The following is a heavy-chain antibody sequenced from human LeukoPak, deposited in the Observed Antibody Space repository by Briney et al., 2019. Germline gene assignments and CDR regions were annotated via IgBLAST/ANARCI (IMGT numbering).Heavy chain of an antibody. CDR2: ISGSGGST. J-gene: IGHJ3*02. CDR1: GFTFSSYA. CDR3: AKDTRGGRWLQLRSVGDAFDI. D-gene: IGHD5-24*01. Sequence: QPGGSLRLSCAASGFTFSSYAMSWVRQAPGKGLEWVSAISGSGGSTYYADSVKGRFTISRDNSKNTLYLQMNSLRAEDTAVYYCAKDTRGGRWLQLRSVGDAFDIWGQGTMVTVSS. V-gene: IGHV3-23*01.